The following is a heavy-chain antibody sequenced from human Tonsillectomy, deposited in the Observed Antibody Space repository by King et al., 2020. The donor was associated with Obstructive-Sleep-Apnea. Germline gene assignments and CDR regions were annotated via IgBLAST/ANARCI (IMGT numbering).Heavy chain of an antibody. CDR1: GVSISSGDYY. V-gene: IGHV4-30-4*01. J-gene: IGHJ4*02. CDR3: ASQSNDFGDCY. D-gene: IGHD4-17*01. Sequence: VQLQESGPGLVKPSQTLSLICTVSGVSISSGDYYWSWIRQPPGKGLEGIGSNYYSGATYPNPPLNSRVTISVARSKNQFSLKLRSVTAADTAVYYCASQSNDFGDCYWGQGTLVTVSS. CDR2: NYYSGAT.